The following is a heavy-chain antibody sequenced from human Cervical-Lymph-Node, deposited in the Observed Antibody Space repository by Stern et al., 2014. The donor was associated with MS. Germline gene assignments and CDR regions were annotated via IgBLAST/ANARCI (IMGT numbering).Heavy chain of an antibody. CDR2: IFASGST. D-gene: IGHD3-3*01. Sequence: QLQLQESGPGLVKPSQTLSLTCTVSGASISSPDYDWNWIRKPAGKGLEWIGHIFASGSTSYNPSLRGRVTISLDTSGNQFSLRLTSVTAADTAVYYCARDSQITVFGVSQSAWGQGTQVTVAS. CDR3: ARDSQITVFGVSQSA. V-gene: IGHV4-61*02. J-gene: IGHJ1*01. CDR1: GASISSPDYD.